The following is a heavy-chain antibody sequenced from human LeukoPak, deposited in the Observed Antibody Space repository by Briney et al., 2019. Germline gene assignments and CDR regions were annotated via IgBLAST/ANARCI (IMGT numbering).Heavy chain of an antibody. CDR1: GFTFNTYA. CDR2: IRYDGSNK. CDR3: AGPSSSGVGY. J-gene: IGHJ4*02. V-gene: IGHV3-30*02. D-gene: IGHD6-6*01. Sequence: SGGSLRLSCAASGFTFNTYAIHWVRQAPGKGLEWVAFIRYDGSNKYYADSVKGRFTISRDNSKNTLYVQMNSLRVEDTAEYYCAGPSSSGVGYWGQGTLVTVSS.